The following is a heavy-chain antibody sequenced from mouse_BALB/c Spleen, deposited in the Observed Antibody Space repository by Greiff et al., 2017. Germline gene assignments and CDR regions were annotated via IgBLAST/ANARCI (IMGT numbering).Heavy chain of an antibody. CDR1: GFTFSSFG. CDR3: ARIWSSMDY. J-gene: IGHJ4*01. D-gene: IGHD1-1*02. V-gene: IGHV5-17*02. CDR2: ISSGSSTI. Sequence: EVNLVESGGGLVQPGGSRKLSCAASGFTFSSFGMHWVRQAPEKGLEWVAYISSGSSTIYYADTVKGRFTISRDNPKNTLFLQMTSLRSEDTAMYYCARIWSSMDYWGQGTSVTVSS.